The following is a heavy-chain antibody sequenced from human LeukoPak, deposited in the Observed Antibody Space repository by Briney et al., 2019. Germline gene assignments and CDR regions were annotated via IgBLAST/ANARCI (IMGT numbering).Heavy chain of an antibody. CDR1: GFTFSSYA. J-gene: IGHJ4*02. D-gene: IGHD4-17*01. CDR2: ISGSGGST. V-gene: IGHV3-23*01. Sequence: GASLRLSCAASGFTFSSYAMSRVRQAPGKGLEWVSAISGSGGSTYYADSVKGRFTISRDNSKNTLYLQMNSLRAEDTAVYYCAKGVVSGDYSYFDYWGQGTLVTVSS. CDR3: AKGVVSGDYSYFDY.